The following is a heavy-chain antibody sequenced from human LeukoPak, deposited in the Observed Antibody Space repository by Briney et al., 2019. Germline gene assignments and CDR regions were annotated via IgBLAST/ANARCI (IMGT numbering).Heavy chain of an antibody. J-gene: IGHJ4*02. CDR1: GGSFSGYY. V-gene: IGHV4-34*01. CDR3: ARVSGIHSNYVV. D-gene: IGHD4-11*01. Sequence: PSETLSLTCAVYGGSFSGYYWSGIRQPPGKGLGWIGEINHSGSTNYNPSLKSRVTISVDTSKNQFSLKLSSVTAADTAVYYCARVSGIHSNYVVWGQGTLVTVSS. CDR2: INHSGST.